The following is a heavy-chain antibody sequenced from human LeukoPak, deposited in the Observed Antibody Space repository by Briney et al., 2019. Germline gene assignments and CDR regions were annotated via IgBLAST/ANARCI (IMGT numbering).Heavy chain of an antibody. Sequence: SETLSLTCTVSGGSISSSSYYWGWIRQPPGKGLEWIGSIYYSGSTYYNPSLKSRVTISVDTSKNQFSLKLSSVTAADTAVYYCAGDRPAYYDSSGFDYWGQGTLVTVSS. CDR3: AGDRPAYYDSSGFDY. D-gene: IGHD3-22*01. V-gene: IGHV4-39*07. J-gene: IGHJ4*02. CDR1: GGSISSSSYY. CDR2: IYYSGST.